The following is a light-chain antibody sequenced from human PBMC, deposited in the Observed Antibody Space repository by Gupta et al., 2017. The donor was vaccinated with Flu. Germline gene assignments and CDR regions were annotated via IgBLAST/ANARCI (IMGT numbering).Light chain of an antibody. CDR1: QSVSSSY. CDR2: NAS. CDR3: QQYHTSPYT. J-gene: IGKJ2*01. Sequence: EIVLTQSPATLSVSLGERATLSCRASQSVSSSYLAWYRQKPGPAPRLLIYNASSRATGIPARFIGSGSGTDFTITISRMEPEDFAVYYCQQYHTSPYTFGQGTKLDI. V-gene: IGKV3-20*01.